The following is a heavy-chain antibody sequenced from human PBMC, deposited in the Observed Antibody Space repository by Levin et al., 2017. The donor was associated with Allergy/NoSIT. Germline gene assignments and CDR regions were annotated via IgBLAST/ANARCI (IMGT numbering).Heavy chain of an antibody. J-gene: IGHJ4*02. V-gene: IGHV3-43*01. D-gene: IGHD6-19*01. CDR1: GFTFDDYT. CDR3: AKDKSVRGYSSGDY. Sequence: GGSLRLSCAASGFTFDDYTMHWVRQVPGKGLEWVSLISWDGSRTYYADSVKGRFTISRDNSKNSLYLQMNSLRTEDTALYYCAKDKSVRGYSSGDYWGQGTLVTVSS. CDR2: ISWDGSRT.